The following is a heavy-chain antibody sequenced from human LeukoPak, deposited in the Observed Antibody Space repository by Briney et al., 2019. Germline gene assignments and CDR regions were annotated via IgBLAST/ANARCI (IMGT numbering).Heavy chain of an antibody. J-gene: IGHJ4*02. Sequence: SETLSLTCTVSGGSISGYYWSWIRQPAGKGLEWIGRIYTSGSTNYNPSLKSRVTMSVDTSKNQFSLNLISVTAAGTAVYYCARGYCSSASCSPFDYWGQGTLVTVSS. CDR2: IYTSGST. V-gene: IGHV4-4*07. D-gene: IGHD2-2*01. CDR3: ARGYCSSASCSPFDY. CDR1: GGSISGYY.